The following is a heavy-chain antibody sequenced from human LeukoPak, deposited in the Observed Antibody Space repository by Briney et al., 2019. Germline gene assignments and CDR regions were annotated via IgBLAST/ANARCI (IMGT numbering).Heavy chain of an antibody. CDR1: GFTFSSYW. V-gene: IGHV3-23*01. CDR2: ISTSGGST. D-gene: IGHD3-3*01. J-gene: IGHJ6*02. Sequence: PGGSLRLSCAASGFTFSSYWMNWARQAPGKGLEWVSSISTSGGSTYYADSVKGRFTISRDNSKNTVYLQMNSLRAENTAVYYCAKNVGVVIGSPYYYGMDVWGQGTTVTVSS. CDR3: AKNVGVVIGSPYYYGMDV.